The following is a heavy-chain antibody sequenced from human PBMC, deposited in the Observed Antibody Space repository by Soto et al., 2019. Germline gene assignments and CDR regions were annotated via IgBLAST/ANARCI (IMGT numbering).Heavy chain of an antibody. Sequence: PSETLSLTCTVSGGSISSYYWSWIRQPPGKGLEWIGYIYYSGSTNYNPSLKSRVTISVDTSKNQFSLKLSSVTAADTAVYYCARLEYDSSGYFYWGQGTLVTVSS. J-gene: IGHJ4*02. CDR3: ARLEYDSSGYFY. CDR1: GGSISSYY. V-gene: IGHV4-59*08. D-gene: IGHD3-22*01. CDR2: IYYSGST.